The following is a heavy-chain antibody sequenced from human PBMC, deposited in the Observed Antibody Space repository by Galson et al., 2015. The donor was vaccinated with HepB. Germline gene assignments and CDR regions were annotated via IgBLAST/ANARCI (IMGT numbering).Heavy chain of an antibody. J-gene: IGHJ3*02. CDR1: GFTFSNAW. CDR3: TTDMYDYVWGSSPDI. CDR2: IKSKTDGGTT. D-gene: IGHD3-16*01. Sequence: SLRLSCAASGFTFSNAWMSWVRQAPGKGLEWVGRIKSKTDGGTTDYAAPVKGRFTISRDDSKNTLYLQMNSLKTEDTAVYYCTTDMYDYVWGSSPDIWGQGTIVTVSS. V-gene: IGHV3-15*01.